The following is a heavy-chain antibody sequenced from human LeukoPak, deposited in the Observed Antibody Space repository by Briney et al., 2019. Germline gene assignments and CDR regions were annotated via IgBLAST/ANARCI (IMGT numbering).Heavy chain of an antibody. CDR1: GFTFSSYA. J-gene: IGHJ3*02. CDR3: AGGLWFGELFPDFDI. D-gene: IGHD3-10*01. Sequence: GGSLRLSCAASGFTFSSYAMSWVRQAPGKGLEWVSSISSSSSYIYYGDSVKGRFTISRDNAKNSLYLQMNSLRAEDTAVYYCAGGLWFGELFPDFDIWGQGTMVTVSS. CDR2: ISSSSSYI. V-gene: IGHV3-21*01.